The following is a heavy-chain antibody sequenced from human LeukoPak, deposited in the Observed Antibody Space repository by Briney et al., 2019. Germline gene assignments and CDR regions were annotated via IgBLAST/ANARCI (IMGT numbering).Heavy chain of an antibody. J-gene: IGHJ6*03. CDR1: GFTFSSYS. Sequence: PGGSLRLSCAASGFTFSSYSMIWVCQAPGKGLEWISYISSNSSTIFYADSVKGRFTISRDNAKNSLYVQMNSLRAEDTAIYYCARDGLMDVWGTGTTVTVSS. V-gene: IGHV3-48*01. CDR3: ARDGLMDV. CDR2: ISSNSSTI.